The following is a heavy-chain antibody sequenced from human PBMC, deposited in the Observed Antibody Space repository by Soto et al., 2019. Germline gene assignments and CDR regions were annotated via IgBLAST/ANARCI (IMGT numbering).Heavy chain of an antibody. V-gene: IGHV3-23*01. D-gene: IGHD6-19*01. J-gene: IGHJ4*02. CDR2: ISGSGGST. CDR1: GFTFSSYA. Sequence: GGSLRLSCAASGFTFSSYAMNWVRQAPGKGLEWVSAISGSGGSTYYADSVKGRFTISRDNSKNTVSLEMTGLRAEDTAVYYCAKGGRQWLVTSDFNYWGQGALVTVSS. CDR3: AKGGRQWLVTSDFNY.